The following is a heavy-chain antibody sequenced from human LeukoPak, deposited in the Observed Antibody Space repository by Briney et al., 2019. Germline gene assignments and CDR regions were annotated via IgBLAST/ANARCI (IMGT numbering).Heavy chain of an antibody. D-gene: IGHD7-27*01. V-gene: IGHV3-66*01. CDR2: IYSGGST. CDR3: ARDAELGNYYFDY. Sequence: GGPLRLSCAASGFTFSSYAMSWVRQAPGKGLEWVSVIYSGGSTYYADSVKGRFTISRDNSKNTLYLQMNSLRAEDTAVYYCARDAELGNYYFDYWGQGTLVTVSS. J-gene: IGHJ4*02. CDR1: GFTFSSYA.